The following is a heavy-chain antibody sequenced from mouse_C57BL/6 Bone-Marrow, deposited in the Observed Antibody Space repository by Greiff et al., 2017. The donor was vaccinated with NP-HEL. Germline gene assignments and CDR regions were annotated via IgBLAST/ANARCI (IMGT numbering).Heavy chain of an antibody. V-gene: IGHV1-75*01. CDR1: GYTFTDYY. J-gene: IGHJ3*01. D-gene: IGHD1-1*01. CDR2: IFPGSGST. Sequence: QVQLQQSGPELVKPGASVKISCKASGYTFTDYYINWVKQRPGQGLEWIGWIFPGSGSTYYNEKFKGKATLTVDKSSSTAYMLLSSLTSEDSAVYFCARPYYYGSSPAWFAYWGQGTLVTVSA. CDR3: ARPYYYGSSPAWFAY.